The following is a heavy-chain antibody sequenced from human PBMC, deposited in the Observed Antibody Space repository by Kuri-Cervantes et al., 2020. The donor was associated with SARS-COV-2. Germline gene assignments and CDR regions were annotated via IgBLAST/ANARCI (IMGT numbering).Heavy chain of an antibody. V-gene: IGHV3-64*02. Sequence: GVSLKISCAASGFTFSSYAMHRVRQAPGEVLEYVSAISSNGGSTYYADSVKGRFTISRDNSKNTLYLQMGSLRVEDTAVYYCAKEEFIAAYFVYWGQGTLVTVSS. CDR3: AKEEFIAAYFVY. J-gene: IGHJ4*02. CDR1: GFTFSSYA. D-gene: IGHD6-13*01. CDR2: ISSNGGST.